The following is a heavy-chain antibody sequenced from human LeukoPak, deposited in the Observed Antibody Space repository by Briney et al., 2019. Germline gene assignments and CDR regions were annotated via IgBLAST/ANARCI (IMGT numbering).Heavy chain of an antibody. J-gene: IGHJ4*02. D-gene: IGHD6-19*01. CDR1: GFTFSSYS. CDR2: ISSSSSYI. V-gene: IGHV3-21*01. CDR3: AREHSSGWPIDY. Sequence: GGSLRLSCAASGFTFSSYSMNWVRQAPGKGLEWVSSISSSSSYIYYADSVKGRFTISRDNAKNSLYLQMNSLRAEDTAVYYCAREHSSGWPIDYWGQGTLVTVSS.